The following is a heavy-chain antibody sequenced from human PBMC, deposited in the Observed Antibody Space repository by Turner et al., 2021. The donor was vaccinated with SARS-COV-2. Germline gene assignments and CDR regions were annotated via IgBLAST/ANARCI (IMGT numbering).Heavy chain of an antibody. CDR1: GGTFSTYA. D-gene: IGHD6-13*01. Sequence: QVQLVQSGAEVKKPGSSVKVSCKASGGTFSTYAITWVRQAPGQGLEGMGGIIPIFGTANYEKKFQGRVTITADESTSTAYMERSSRRSEDTAVYYCARVGVGGSSWPKDFDYWGQGTLVTVSS. CDR3: ARVGVGGSSWPKDFDY. J-gene: IGHJ4*02. CDR2: IIPIFGTA. V-gene: IGHV1-69*01.